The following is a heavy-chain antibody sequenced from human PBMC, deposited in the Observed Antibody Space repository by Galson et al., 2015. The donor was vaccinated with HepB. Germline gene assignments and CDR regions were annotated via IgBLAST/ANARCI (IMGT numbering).Heavy chain of an antibody. Sequence: LRLSCAASGFDFSLYSMVWVRQAPGKGLQWVSSISGDDNYIFYIDSVKGRFTISRDNAKNSLFLQMNSLGVDDTAVYYCARQGQIGARWFDPWGQGTLVTVSS. V-gene: IGHV3-21*01. CDR3: ARQGQIGARWFDP. CDR2: ISGDDNYI. CDR1: GFDFSLYS. D-gene: IGHD4-17*01. J-gene: IGHJ5*02.